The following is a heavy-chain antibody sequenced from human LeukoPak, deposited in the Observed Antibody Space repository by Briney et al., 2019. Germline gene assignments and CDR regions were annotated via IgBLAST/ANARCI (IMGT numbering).Heavy chain of an antibody. D-gene: IGHD6-19*01. J-gene: IGHJ2*01. CDR1: GGSISSHY. CDR3: ARVGYSSGWSHFDL. V-gene: IGHV4-59*11. Sequence: SETLSLTCTVSGGSISSHYWSWIREPPGKGLEWSAYIFYSGSTNYNPSLRNRVTISVDTSKNQYSLKLSSVTAADTAVYYCARVGYSSGWSHFDLWGRGTLVTVSS. CDR2: IFYSGST.